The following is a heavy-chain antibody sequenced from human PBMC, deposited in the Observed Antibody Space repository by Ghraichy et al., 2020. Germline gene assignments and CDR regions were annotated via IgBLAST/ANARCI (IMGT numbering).Heavy chain of an antibody. J-gene: IGHJ4*02. Sequence: LSLTCAASGFTCSSYWMSWVRQAPGKGLEWVAQIKEDGTEKYYVDSVRGRFTISRDNAKTSLYLQMSSLRAEDTAVYYCARDNVGTTFDYWGQGTLVPVSS. CDR2: IKEDGTEK. D-gene: IGHD1-7*01. CDR1: GFTCSSYW. V-gene: IGHV3-7*01. CDR3: ARDNVGTTFDY.